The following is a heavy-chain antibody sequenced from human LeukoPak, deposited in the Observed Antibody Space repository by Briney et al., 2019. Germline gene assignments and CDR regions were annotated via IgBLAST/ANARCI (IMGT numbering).Heavy chain of an antibody. Sequence: PSETLSLTCTVSGGSISSYYWNWIRQPAGRGLEWIGRIHTSGSTNYNPSLKSRVTMSVDTSKNQFSLKLSSVTAADTAVYYCARVICSGGSCRFDYWGQGTLVTVSS. J-gene: IGHJ4*02. CDR1: GGSISSYY. D-gene: IGHD2-15*01. CDR3: ARVICSGGSCRFDY. V-gene: IGHV4-4*07. CDR2: IHTSGST.